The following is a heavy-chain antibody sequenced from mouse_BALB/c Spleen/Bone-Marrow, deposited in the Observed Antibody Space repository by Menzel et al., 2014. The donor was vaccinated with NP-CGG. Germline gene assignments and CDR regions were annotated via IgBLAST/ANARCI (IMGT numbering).Heavy chain of an antibody. CDR3: ARHAYYDQTEVSFVY. CDR1: GFTFSNYG. J-gene: IGHJ3*01. D-gene: IGHD2-4*01. V-gene: IGHV5-9-2*01. CDR2: ISGGGSYT. Sequence: DVQLVESGGGLVKSGGSLKLSCAASGFTFSNYGMSWVRQTPEKRLEWVATISGGGSYTFYSDSVKGRFTISRDNAKNNLCLQLSSLRSEDTALYYCARHAYYDQTEVSFVYWGQGTLVTVSA.